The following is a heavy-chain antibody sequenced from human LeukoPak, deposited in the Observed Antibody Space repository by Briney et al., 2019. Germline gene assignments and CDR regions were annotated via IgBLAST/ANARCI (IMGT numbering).Heavy chain of an antibody. CDR3: ARDGLGYCNSTSCQDFDY. Sequence: GASVKVSCKASGYTFTSYGISWVRQAPGQGLEWMGWISAYNGNTNYAQKLQGRVTMTTDTSTSTAYMELRSLRSDDTAVYYCARDGLGYCNSTSCQDFDYWGQGTLVTVSS. CDR2: ISAYNGNT. J-gene: IGHJ4*02. CDR1: GYTFTSYG. V-gene: IGHV1-18*01. D-gene: IGHD2-2*01.